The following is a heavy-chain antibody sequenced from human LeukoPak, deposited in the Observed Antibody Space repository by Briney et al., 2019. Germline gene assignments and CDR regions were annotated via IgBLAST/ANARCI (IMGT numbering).Heavy chain of an antibody. CDR1: GGTFSSYA. D-gene: IGHD1-26*01. CDR3: ARDLDQYSGRYGGFGHDF. J-gene: IGHJ4*02. CDR2: IIPIFGTA. V-gene: IGHV1-69*01. Sequence: SVKVSCKASGGTFSSYAISWVRQAPGQGLEWMGGIIPIFGTANYAQKFQGRVTITADESTSTAYMEPSSLRSEDTAVYYCARDLDQYSGRYGGFGHDFWGQGTLVTVSS.